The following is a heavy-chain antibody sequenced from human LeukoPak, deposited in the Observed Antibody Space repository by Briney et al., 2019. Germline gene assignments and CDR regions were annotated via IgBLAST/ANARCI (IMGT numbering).Heavy chain of an antibody. Sequence: ASVKVSCKPSGYTFNTYGITWVRQAPGQGLEWMGWISAYNGNTNYAQKLQGRVTMTTDTSTSTAYMELRSLRSDDTAVYYCARVGYYYDSSGYYFDYWGQGTLVTVSS. V-gene: IGHV1-18*01. CDR3: ARVGYYYDSSGYYFDY. J-gene: IGHJ4*02. D-gene: IGHD3-22*01. CDR2: ISAYNGNT. CDR1: GYTFNTYG.